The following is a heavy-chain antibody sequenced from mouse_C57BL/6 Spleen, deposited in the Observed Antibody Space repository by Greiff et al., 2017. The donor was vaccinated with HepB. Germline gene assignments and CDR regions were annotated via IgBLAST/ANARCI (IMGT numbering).Heavy chain of an antibody. J-gene: IGHJ2*01. CDR2: INPNNGGT. D-gene: IGHD1-1*01. Sequence: EVQLQQSGPELVKPGASVKISCKASGYTFTDYYMNWVKQSHGKSLEWIGDINPNNGGTSYNQKFKGKATLTVDKSSSTAYMELRSLTSEDSAVYYGARRYYGYWGQGTTLTVSS. CDR3: ARRYYGY. V-gene: IGHV1-26*01. CDR1: GYTFTDYY.